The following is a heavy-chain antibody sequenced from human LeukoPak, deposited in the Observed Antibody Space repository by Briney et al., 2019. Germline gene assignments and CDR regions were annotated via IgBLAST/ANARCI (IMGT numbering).Heavy chain of an antibody. CDR2: ISAYNGNT. CDR1: GGTFSSYA. Sequence: GSSVKVSCKASGGTFSSYAISWVRQAPGQGLEWMGWISAYNGNTNYAQKLQGRVTMTTDTSTSTAYMELRSLRSGDTAVYYCARDQLEEGPDAFDIWGQGTMVTVSS. CDR3: ARDQLEEGPDAFDI. V-gene: IGHV1-18*01. J-gene: IGHJ3*02. D-gene: IGHD1-1*01.